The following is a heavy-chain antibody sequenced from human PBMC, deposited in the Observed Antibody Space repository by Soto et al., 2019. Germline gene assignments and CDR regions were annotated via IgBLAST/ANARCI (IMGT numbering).Heavy chain of an antibody. D-gene: IGHD2-21*02. J-gene: IGHJ4*02. CDR2: IYHSGST. V-gene: IGHV4-30-2*03. Sequence: SETLSLTCAVSGGSISSGGYSWSWIRQPPGKGLEWIGYIYHSGSTYYNPSLKSRVTISVDTSKNQFSLKLSSVTAADTAVYYCARLGGDYGWDYWGQGTLVTVSS. CDR3: ARLGGDYGWDY. CDR1: GGSISSGGYS.